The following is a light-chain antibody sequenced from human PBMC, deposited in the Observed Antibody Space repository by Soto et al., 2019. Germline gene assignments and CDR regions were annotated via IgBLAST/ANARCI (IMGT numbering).Light chain of an antibody. V-gene: IGKV2-28*01. J-gene: IGKJ1*01. CDR3: MQALQTRT. CDR1: QSLLHSNGYNY. CDR2: LGS. Sequence: DNVMTQSPLSLPVTPGEPASISCRCSQSLLHSNGYNYLDWYLQKPGQSPQLLIYLGSYRASGVPDRFSGSGSGTDFTLKISRVEAEDVGVYYCMQALQTRTFGQGTKVDIK.